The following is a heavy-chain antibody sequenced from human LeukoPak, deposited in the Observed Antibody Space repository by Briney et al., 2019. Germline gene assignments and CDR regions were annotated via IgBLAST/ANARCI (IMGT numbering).Heavy chain of an antibody. D-gene: IGHD2-2*01. CDR2: IYYSGST. CDR3: ARGFKDCSSTSCYYYYYYYMDV. CDR1: GGSISSYY. V-gene: IGHV4-59*01. J-gene: IGHJ6*03. Sequence: TLSLTCTVSGGSISSYYWSWIRQPPGKGLEWIGYIYYSGSTNYNPSLKNRVTISVDTSKNQFSLKLSSVTAADTAVYYCARGFKDCSSTSCYYYYYYYMDVWGKGTTVTVSS.